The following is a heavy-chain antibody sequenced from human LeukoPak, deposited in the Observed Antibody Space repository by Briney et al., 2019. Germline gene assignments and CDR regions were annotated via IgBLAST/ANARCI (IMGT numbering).Heavy chain of an antibody. CDR3: ARVLVLRYFDWLFDY. Sequence: GGSLRLSCAASGFTFSSYSMNWVRQAPGKGLEWVSSISSSSSYIYYADSVKGRFTISRDNSKNTLYLQMNSLRAEDTAVYYCARVLVLRYFDWLFDYWGQGTLVTVSS. J-gene: IGHJ4*02. CDR1: GFTFSSYS. V-gene: IGHV3-21*04. CDR2: ISSSSSYI. D-gene: IGHD3-9*01.